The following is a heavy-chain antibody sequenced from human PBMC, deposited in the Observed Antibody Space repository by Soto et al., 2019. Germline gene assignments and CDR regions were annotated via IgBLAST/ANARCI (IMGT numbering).Heavy chain of an antibody. V-gene: IGHV4-30-2*01. Sequence: SETLSLTCAVSGGSISSGGYSWSWIRQPPGKGLEWIGYIYHSGSTYYNPSLKSRVTISVDRSKNQFSLKLSSVTAADTAVYYCARGKDDGGDFDYWGQGTLVTVSS. D-gene: IGHD4-17*01. CDR1: GGSISSGGYS. CDR3: ARGKDDGGDFDY. J-gene: IGHJ4*02. CDR2: IYHSGST.